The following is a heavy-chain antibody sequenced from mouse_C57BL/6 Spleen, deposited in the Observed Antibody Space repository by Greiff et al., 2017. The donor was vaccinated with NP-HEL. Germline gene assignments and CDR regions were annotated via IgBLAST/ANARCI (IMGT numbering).Heavy chain of an antibody. CDR2: IYPGNSDT. D-gene: IGHD2-1*01. V-gene: IGHV1-5*01. J-gene: IGHJ2*01. CDR1: GYTFTSYW. CDR3: TKEERGMVRGYYFDY. Sequence: VQLQQSGTVLARPGASVKMSCKTSGYTFTSYWMHWVKQRPGQGLEWIGAIYPGNSDTSYNQKFKGKAKLTAVTSASTAYMELSSLTNEDSAVYYCTKEERGMVRGYYFDYWGQGTTLTVSS.